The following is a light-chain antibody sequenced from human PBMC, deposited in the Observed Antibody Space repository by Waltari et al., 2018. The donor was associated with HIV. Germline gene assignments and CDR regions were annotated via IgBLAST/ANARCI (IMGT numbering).Light chain of an antibody. J-gene: IGLJ2*01. CDR1: SSDVCVYNF. V-gene: IGLV2-11*01. CDR3: CSYAGSYPVV. CDR2: DVS. Sequence: QSALTQPRSVSGSPGQSVTISCTGTSSDVCVYNFVSWYQQHPGKAPKLMIYDVSKRPSGVPDRFSGSKSGNTASLTISGLQAEDEADYYCCSYAGSYPVVFGGGTKLTVL.